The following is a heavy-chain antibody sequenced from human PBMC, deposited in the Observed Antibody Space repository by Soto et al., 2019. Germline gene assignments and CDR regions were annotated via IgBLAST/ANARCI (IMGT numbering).Heavy chain of an antibody. J-gene: IGHJ4*02. D-gene: IGHD3-22*01. CDR2: MTGSGGVT. V-gene: IGHV3-23*01. Sequence: EVQLLESGGDLVQPGGSLRLSCAASGFIFSSYGMSWVRQAPGKGLEWVSAMTGSGGVTYYADSVKGRFTISRDNSKNTLYLQMNILRADDTAVYYCAKRGGTSGYYPWDYWGQGILVTVSS. CDR1: GFIFSSYG. CDR3: AKRGGTSGYYPWDY.